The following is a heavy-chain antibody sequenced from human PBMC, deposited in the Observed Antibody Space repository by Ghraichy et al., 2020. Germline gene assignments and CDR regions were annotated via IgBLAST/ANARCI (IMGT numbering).Heavy chain of an antibody. J-gene: IGHJ4*02. CDR3: ASLIATVRGNYYFDY. CDR1: GYTFTSYG. V-gene: IGHV1-18*01. CDR2: ISAYNGNT. Sequence: ASVKVSCKASGYTFTSYGISWVRQAPEQGLEWMGWISAYNGNTNYAQKLQGRVTMTTDTSTSTAYMELRSLRSDDTAVYYCASLIATVRGNYYFDYWGQGNLVTVSS. D-gene: IGHD4-17*01.